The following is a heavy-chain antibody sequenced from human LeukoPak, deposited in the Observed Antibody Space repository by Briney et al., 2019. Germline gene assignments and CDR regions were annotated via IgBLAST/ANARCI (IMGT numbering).Heavy chain of an antibody. Sequence: GGSLRLSCAASGFTFSSYAMSWVRQAPGKRLEWVSAISDNGGGTYYADSVKGRFTISRDNSKNTLYLQINSLRAEDTAIFYCAKATVAKVVVITTSFDYWGQGTLVTVSS. CDR2: ISDNGGGT. CDR1: GFTFSSYA. D-gene: IGHD3-22*01. V-gene: IGHV3-23*01. J-gene: IGHJ4*02. CDR3: AKATVAKVVVITTSFDY.